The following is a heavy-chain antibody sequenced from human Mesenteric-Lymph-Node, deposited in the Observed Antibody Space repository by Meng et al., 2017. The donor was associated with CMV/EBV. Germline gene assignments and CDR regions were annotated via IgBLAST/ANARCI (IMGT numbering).Heavy chain of an antibody. CDR2: FYHTGAT. J-gene: IGHJ4*02. Sequence: SETLSLTCTVSGYSISSGYFWGWLRQSPGKGLEWIGSFYHTGATSYDPSLKSRVTISVDTSKNQFSLKLSSVTAADTAVYYCARAWGGPRGTLFDYWGQGTLVTVSS. CDR3: ARAWGGPRGTLFDY. CDR1: GYSISSGYF. D-gene: IGHD7-27*01. V-gene: IGHV4-38-2*02.